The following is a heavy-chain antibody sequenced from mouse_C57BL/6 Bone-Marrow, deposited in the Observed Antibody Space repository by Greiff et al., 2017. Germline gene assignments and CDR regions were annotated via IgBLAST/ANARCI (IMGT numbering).Heavy chain of an antibody. D-gene: IGHD1-1*01. CDR1: GYTFTSYW. CDR2: IDPSDSYT. Sequence: QVQLQQPGAELVMPGASVKLSCKASGYTFTSYWMHWVKQRPGQGLEWIGEIDPSDSYTNYNQKFKGKSTLTVDKSSSTAYMQLSSLTSEDSAVYYCARSITTVVALYAMDYWGQGTSVTVSS. V-gene: IGHV1-69*01. CDR3: ARSITTVVALYAMDY. J-gene: IGHJ4*01.